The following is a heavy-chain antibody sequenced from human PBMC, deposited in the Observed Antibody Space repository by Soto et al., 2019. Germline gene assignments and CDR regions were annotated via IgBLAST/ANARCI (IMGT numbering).Heavy chain of an antibody. D-gene: IGHD3-9*01. Sequence: GGSLRLSCAASGFTFSDAWINWVRQAPGKGLEWVGRIKSKTDGGTTDFAAPVKGRFAISRDDSRDMVYMQMYSLKTDDTAVYYCTTDSLFTGQLVRMDNWGHGTLVTVSS. CDR3: TTDSLFTGQLVRMDN. CDR1: GFTFSDAW. V-gene: IGHV3-15*07. J-gene: IGHJ4*01. CDR2: IKSKTDGGTT.